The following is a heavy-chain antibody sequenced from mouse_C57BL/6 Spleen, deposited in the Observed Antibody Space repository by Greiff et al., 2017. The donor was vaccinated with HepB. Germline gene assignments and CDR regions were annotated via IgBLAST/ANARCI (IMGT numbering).Heavy chain of an antibody. CDR2: IYPGSGST. Sequence: QVQLQQPGAELVKPGASVKMSCKASGYTFTSYWITWVKQRPGQGLEWIGDIYPGSGSTNYNEKFKSKATLTVDTSSSTAYMQLSSLTSEDSAVYYCARDWITTVVATNYYAMDYWGQGTSVTVSS. D-gene: IGHD1-1*01. CDR1: GYTFTSYW. CDR3: ARDWITTVVATNYYAMDY. V-gene: IGHV1-55*01. J-gene: IGHJ4*01.